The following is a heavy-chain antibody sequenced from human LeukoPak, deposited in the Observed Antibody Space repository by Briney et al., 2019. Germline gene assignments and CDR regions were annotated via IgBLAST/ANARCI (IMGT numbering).Heavy chain of an antibody. V-gene: IGHV1-18*01. J-gene: IGHJ6*02. CDR1: GYTFTTYG. CDR3: ARDGDYRGGMDV. D-gene: IGHD4-17*01. CDR2: IGVYNGNT. Sequence: ASVKVSCKASGYTFTTYGIGWVRQAPGQGLEWLGRIGVYNGNTNYAQKFQGRVTITADESTSTAYMELSSLRSEDTAVYYCARDGDYRGGMDVWGQGTTVTVSS.